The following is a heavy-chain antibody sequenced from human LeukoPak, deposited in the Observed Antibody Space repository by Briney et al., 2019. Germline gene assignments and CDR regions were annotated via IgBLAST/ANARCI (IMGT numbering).Heavy chain of an antibody. Sequence: GESLKISCKDSGYLFTSYWIAWVRQRPGKGLEWMGIIYPGDSDTRYSPSFQGQVTISADKSINTAYLHWSSLKASDTAIYYCARQDGSGTYVAFDVWGQGTMVTV. D-gene: IGHD3-10*01. J-gene: IGHJ3*01. CDR1: GYLFTSYW. CDR3: ARQDGSGTYVAFDV. CDR2: IYPGDSDT. V-gene: IGHV5-51*01.